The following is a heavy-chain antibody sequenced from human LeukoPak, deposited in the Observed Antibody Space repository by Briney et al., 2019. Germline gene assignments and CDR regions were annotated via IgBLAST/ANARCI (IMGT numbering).Heavy chain of an antibody. CDR2: MNPNSGNT. V-gene: IGHV1-8*01. J-gene: IGHJ6*02. D-gene: IGHD3-9*01. Sequence: ASVKVSCKASGYTFTSYDINWVRQATGQGLEWMGWMNPNSGNTGYAQKFQGRVTMTRNTSISTAYMELSSLRSEDTAVYYRARTYYDILTGPQDYYYVWTSGAKGPRSPSP. CDR3: ARTYYDILTGPQDYYYVWTS. CDR1: GYTFTSYD.